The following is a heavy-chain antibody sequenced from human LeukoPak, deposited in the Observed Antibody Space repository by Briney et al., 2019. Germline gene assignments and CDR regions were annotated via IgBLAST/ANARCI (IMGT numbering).Heavy chain of an antibody. J-gene: IGHJ2*01. CDR2: ISSSSSYI. Sequence: GSLRLSCAASGFTLSSYSMNWVRQAPGKGLEWVSSISSSSSYIYYADSVKGRFTISRDNAKNSLYLQMNSLRAEDTAVYYCAKRVQLWPGYFDLWGRGTLVTVSS. V-gene: IGHV3-21*01. D-gene: IGHD5-18*01. CDR1: GFTLSSYS. CDR3: AKRVQLWPGYFDL.